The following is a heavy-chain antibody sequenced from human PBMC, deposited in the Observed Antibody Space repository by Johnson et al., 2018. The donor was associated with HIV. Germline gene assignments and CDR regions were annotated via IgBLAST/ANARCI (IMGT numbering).Heavy chain of an antibody. D-gene: IGHD5-12*01. J-gene: IGHJ3*02. Sequence: MLLVESGGGVVQPGRSLRLSCAASGFTFSSYWMSWVRQAPGKGLEWVANIKQDGSEKYYVDSVNGRFTVSRDNAKNLLYLQMNSLTPEDTAVYYCASTIDIVPTGRSYDAFDSWGQGTLVTVSS. CDR2: IKQDGSEK. CDR3: ASTIDIVPTGRSYDAFDS. CDR1: GFTFSSYW. V-gene: IGHV3-7*03.